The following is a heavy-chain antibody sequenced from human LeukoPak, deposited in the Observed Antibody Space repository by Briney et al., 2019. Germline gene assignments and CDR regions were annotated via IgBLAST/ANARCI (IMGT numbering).Heavy chain of an antibody. D-gene: IGHD3-10*01. CDR2: INPNSGGT. J-gene: IGHJ4*02. V-gene: IGHV1-2*04. CDR3: ARGYYYGSGSYPSDY. CDR1: GYTFTGYY. Sequence: ASVKVSCKASGYTFTGYYMHWVRQAPGQGLEWMGRINPNSGGTNYAQKFQGWVTMTRDTSISTAYMELSRLRSDDTAVYYCARGYYYGSGSYPSDYWGQGTLVTVSS.